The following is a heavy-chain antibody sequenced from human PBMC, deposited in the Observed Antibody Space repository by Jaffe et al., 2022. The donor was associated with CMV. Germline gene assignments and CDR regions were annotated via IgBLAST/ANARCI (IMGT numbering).Heavy chain of an antibody. CDR1: GFTFSSYA. CDR2: ISSSGGST. V-gene: IGHV3-23*04. CDR3: ANDPNHPQHMTVAPDY. J-gene: IGHJ4*02. D-gene: IGHD6-19*01. Sequence: EVHLVESGGGFVQPGGSLRLSCAASGFTFSSYAMSWVRQAPGKGLEWVSAISSSGGSTYYADSVKGRFTISRDNSKNTLFLQMNSLRAEDTAVYYCANDPNHPQHMTVAPDYWGQGTLVTVAS.